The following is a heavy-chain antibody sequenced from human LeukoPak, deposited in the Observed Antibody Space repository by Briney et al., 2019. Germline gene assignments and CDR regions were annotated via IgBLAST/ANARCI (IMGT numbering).Heavy chain of an antibody. Sequence: SETLSLTCTVSGGSISSYYWSWIRQPPGKGLEWIGYIYYSGSTNYNPSLKSRVTISVDTSKNQFSLKLSSVTAADTAVYYRASSPVRYFDWFDPWGQGTLVTVSS. CDR1: GGSISSYY. V-gene: IGHV4-59*01. CDR2: IYYSGST. D-gene: IGHD3-9*01. J-gene: IGHJ5*02. CDR3: ASSPVRYFDWFDP.